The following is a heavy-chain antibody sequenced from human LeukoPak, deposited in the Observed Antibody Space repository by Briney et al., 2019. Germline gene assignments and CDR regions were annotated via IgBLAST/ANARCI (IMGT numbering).Heavy chain of an antibody. CDR1: DYTFTSYG. J-gene: IGHJ5*02. CDR3: ARDDYGDYHIWFDP. V-gene: IGHV1-18*01. Sequence: GASVKVSCKASDYTFTSYGISWVRQAPGQGLEWMGWISAYNGNTNYAQKLQGRVTMTTDTSTSTAYMELRSLRSDDTAVYYCARDDYGDYHIWFDPWGQGTLVTVSS. D-gene: IGHD4-17*01. CDR2: ISAYNGNT.